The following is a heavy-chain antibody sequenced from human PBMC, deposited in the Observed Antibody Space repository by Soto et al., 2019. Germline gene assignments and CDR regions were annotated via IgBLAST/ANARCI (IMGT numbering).Heavy chain of an antibody. V-gene: IGHV3-53*01. CDR3: AKKSKWLLNRCYFDY. J-gene: IGHJ4*02. D-gene: IGHD6-19*01. CDR2: IYSGGTT. CDR1: GITVSSNY. Sequence: GGSLRLSCEVSGITVSSNYMSWVRQAPGKGLEWVSVIYSGGTTYYADSVKGRFTISRDNSKNTLYLQMNSLRAEDTAVYYCAKKSKWLLNRCYFDYWGQGTLVTVSS.